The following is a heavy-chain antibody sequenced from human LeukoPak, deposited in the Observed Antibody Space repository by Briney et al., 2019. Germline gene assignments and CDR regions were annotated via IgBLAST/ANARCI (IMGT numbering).Heavy chain of an antibody. D-gene: IGHD6-19*01. J-gene: IGHJ5*02. V-gene: IGHV4-34*01. CDR1: GGSFSGYY. Sequence: SETLFLTCAVYGGSFSGYYWSWIRQPPGKGLEWIGEINHSGSTNYNPSLKSRVTISVDTSKNQFSLKLSFVTAADTAVYYCARATYSSGWYAWGQGTLVTVSS. CDR2: INHSGST. CDR3: ARATYSSGWYA.